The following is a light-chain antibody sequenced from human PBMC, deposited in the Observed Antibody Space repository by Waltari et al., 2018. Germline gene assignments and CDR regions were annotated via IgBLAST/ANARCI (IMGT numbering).Light chain of an antibody. J-gene: IGKJ1*01. V-gene: IGKV2-28*01. CDR2: LGS. CDR3: MHARQTAPWT. Sequence: FVLTQSPLSLPVTPGQTASISCRSSQSLLHSNGFNYLDWYLQRPGQSPQLLIFLGSYRASGVPDRFSGSGSGTDFTLESSRVEAEDAGVYYCMHARQTAPWTFGQGTRVE. CDR1: QSLLHSNGFNY.